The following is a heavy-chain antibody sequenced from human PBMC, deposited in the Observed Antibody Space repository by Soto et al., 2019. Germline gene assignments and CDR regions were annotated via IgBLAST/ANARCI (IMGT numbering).Heavy chain of an antibody. CDR3: TRGHGWFGELLAGPYNWFDP. CDR2: IRSKAYGGTT. Sequence: GGSLRLSCTASGFTFGDYAMSWFRQAPGKGLEWVGFIRSKAYGGTTEYAASVKGRFTISRDDSKSIAYLQMNSLKTEDTAVYYCTRGHGWFGELLAGPYNWFDPWGQGTLVTVSS. V-gene: IGHV3-49*03. J-gene: IGHJ5*02. D-gene: IGHD3-10*01. CDR1: GFTFGDYA.